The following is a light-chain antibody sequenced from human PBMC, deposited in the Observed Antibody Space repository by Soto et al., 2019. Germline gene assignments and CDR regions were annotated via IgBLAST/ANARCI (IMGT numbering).Light chain of an antibody. CDR3: QQYGSSVFT. V-gene: IGKV3-20*01. J-gene: IGKJ3*01. CDR1: QRVTSSY. CDR2: DAS. Sequence: PGEGATLSCRASQRVTSSYLAWYQQKPGQAPRLLIYDASSRATGIPDRFSGSGSGTDFTLTISRLEPEDFAVYYCQQYGSSVFTFGPGTKV.